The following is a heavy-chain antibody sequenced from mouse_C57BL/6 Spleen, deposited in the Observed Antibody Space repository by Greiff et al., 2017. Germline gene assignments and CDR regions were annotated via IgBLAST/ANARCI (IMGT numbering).Heavy chain of an antibody. CDR1: GFTFSSYA. CDR2: ISSGGDYT. J-gene: IGHJ1*03. Sequence: EVQRVESGEGLVKPGGSLKLSCAASGFTFSSYAMSWVRQTPEQRLEWVAYISSGGDYTYYADTVKGRFTISRDNARNTLYLQMSSLKSEDTAMYYCTGGRYWYFEVWGTGTTVTVSS. V-gene: IGHV5-9-1*02. CDR3: TGGRYWYFEV.